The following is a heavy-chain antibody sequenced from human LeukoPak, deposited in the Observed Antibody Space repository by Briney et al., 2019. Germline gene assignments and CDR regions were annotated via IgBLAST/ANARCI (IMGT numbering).Heavy chain of an antibody. CDR1: GFTFSSYA. CDR2: ISGSGGST. V-gene: IGHV3-23*01. CDR3: AKARSGYYIRDAFDI. Sequence: GGSLRLSCAASGFTFSSYAMSWVRQAPGKGREWVSAISGSGGSTYYADSVKGRFTISRDNSKNTLYLQMNSLRAEDTAVYYCAKARSGYYIRDAFDIWGQGTMVTVSS. D-gene: IGHD3-22*01. J-gene: IGHJ3*02.